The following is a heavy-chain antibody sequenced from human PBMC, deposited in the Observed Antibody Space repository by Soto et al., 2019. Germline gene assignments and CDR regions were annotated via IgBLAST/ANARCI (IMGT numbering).Heavy chain of an antibody. CDR1: GFTFSSYA. CDR3: AWGTIVARQHLDY. V-gene: IGHV3-30*03. Sequence: PGGSLRLSCAASGFTFSSYAMHWARQAPGKGLEWVTVISIRGGDEYYAESVRGRFTISRDDSKNTLYLQMDSLRVEDTAVYYCAWGTIVARQHLDYWGQGTLVTVSS. J-gene: IGHJ4*02. D-gene: IGHD1-1*01. CDR2: ISIRGGDE.